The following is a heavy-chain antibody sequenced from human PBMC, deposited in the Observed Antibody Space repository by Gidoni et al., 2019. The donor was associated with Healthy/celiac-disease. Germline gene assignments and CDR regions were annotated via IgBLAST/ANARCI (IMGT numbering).Heavy chain of an antibody. CDR3: AKDRDTRRWYWDY. V-gene: IGHV3-23*01. CDR1: GFTFSRYA. CDR2: ISGSCGST. D-gene: IGHD6-13*01. Sequence: EVQRLESGGGWVQPGGYLRLPAPAPGFTFSRYAMDWVGQAPGKGLEWVSAISGSCGSTCYADSVKGRFTISRDNSKNALYLQMNSLGAEDTAVYYCAKDRDTRRWYWDYWGQGTLVTVSS. J-gene: IGHJ4*02.